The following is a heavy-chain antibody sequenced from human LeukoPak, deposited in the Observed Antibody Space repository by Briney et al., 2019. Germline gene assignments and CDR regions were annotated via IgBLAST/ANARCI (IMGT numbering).Heavy chain of an antibody. D-gene: IGHD5-12*01. CDR1: GGSISSSSYY. Sequence: SETLSLTCTVSGGSISSSSYYWGWIRQPPGKGLEWIGSIYYSGSTYYNPSLKSRVTISVDTSKNQFSLKLSSVTAAGTAVYYCARSGGYDYSWYFDLWGRGTLVTVSS. CDR2: IYYSGST. V-gene: IGHV4-39*01. CDR3: ARSGGYDYSWYFDL. J-gene: IGHJ2*01.